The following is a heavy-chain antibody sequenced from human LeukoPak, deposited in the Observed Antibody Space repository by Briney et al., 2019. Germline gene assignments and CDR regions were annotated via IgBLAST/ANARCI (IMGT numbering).Heavy chain of an antibody. CDR2: IEQDGSEK. J-gene: IGHJ4*02. V-gene: IGHV3-7*04. CDR1: GFTFNSYW. D-gene: IGHD4-23*01. CDR3: ARAYGGRFDF. Sequence: GGSLRLSCAASGFTFNSYWMSWVRQAPGKGLEWVANIEQDGSEKYYVDSVKGRFTISRDNTKNSLYLQMNSLRAEDTAVYYCARAYGGRFDFWGQGALVTVSS.